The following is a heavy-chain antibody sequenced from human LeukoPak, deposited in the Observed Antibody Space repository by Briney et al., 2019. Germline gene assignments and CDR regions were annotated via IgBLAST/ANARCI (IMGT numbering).Heavy chain of an antibody. CDR2: VNPKNGET. CDR3: ATPSGSYFGYYYFHW. J-gene: IGHJ4*02. V-gene: IGHV1-69-2*01. CDR1: GYKFNDYY. Sequence: ASVKISCKASGYKFNDYYVHWVQQAPGKGLEWMGRVNPKNGETMYVGKLLGRISISADTSTNTVYMELSSLRSEDTAVYYCATPSGSYFGYYYFHWWGQGTLVTVSS. D-gene: IGHD1-26*01.